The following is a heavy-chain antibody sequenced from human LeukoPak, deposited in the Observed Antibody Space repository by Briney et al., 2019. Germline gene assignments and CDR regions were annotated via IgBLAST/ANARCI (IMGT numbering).Heavy chain of an antibody. J-gene: IGHJ4*02. CDR3: ARATGSYYSLGY. V-gene: IGHV3-74*01. CDR1: GFTFSSYW. Sequence: GGSLRLSCAASGFTFSSYWMHWVRQAPGKGLVWVSRINSDGSSTSYADSVKGRYTVSRDNAKNTLYLQMNSLRAEDTAVYYCARATGSYYSLGYWGQGTLVTVSS. CDR2: INSDGSST. D-gene: IGHD1-26*01.